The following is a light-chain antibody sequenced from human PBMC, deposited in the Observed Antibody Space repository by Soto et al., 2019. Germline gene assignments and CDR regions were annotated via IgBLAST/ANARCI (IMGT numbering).Light chain of an antibody. V-gene: IGLV2-14*01. Sequence: LSPPASVSWSPGGLIPVSCTGTSSDVGVYTHVAWYQQHPGKVPKLVIYEVTNRPSGVASRFSGSKSGNTASLNISGLQAEDEADYYCISYTGSSAYHVFGTGTKVTAL. CDR1: SSDVGVYTH. J-gene: IGLJ1*01. CDR2: EVT. CDR3: ISYTGSSAYHV.